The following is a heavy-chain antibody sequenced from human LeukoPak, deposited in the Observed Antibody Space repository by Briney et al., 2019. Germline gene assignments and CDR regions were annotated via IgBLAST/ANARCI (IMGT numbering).Heavy chain of an antibody. Sequence: SVKVSCTASGGTFSSYAISWVRQAPGQGLEWMGGIIPIFGTANYAQKFQGRVTITADESTSTAYMELSSLRSEDTAVYYCASGITIFGVVAWRWFDPWGQGTLVTVSS. CDR3: ASGITIFGVVAWRWFDP. CDR1: GGTFSSYA. J-gene: IGHJ5*02. V-gene: IGHV1-69*01. D-gene: IGHD3-3*01. CDR2: IIPIFGTA.